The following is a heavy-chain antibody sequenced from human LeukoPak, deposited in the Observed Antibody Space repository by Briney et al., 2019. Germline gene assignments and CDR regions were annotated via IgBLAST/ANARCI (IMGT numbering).Heavy chain of an antibody. CDR2: MNPNSGNT. CDR3: ARGQWELLGDYYGMVV. Sequence: ASVKVSCKASGYTFTSYDINWVRQATGQGLEWMGWMNPNSGNTGYAQKFQRRVTMTRHTSISTAYMELSSLRSEDTAVYYCARGQWELLGDYYGMVVWGQGTTVTVSS. D-gene: IGHD1-26*01. CDR1: GYTFTSYD. J-gene: IGHJ6*02. V-gene: IGHV1-8*01.